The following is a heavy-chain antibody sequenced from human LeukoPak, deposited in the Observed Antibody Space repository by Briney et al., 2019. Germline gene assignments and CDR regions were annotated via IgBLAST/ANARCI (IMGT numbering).Heavy chain of an antibody. J-gene: IGHJ3*02. CDR3: ARRSEDTAMVYDAFDI. D-gene: IGHD5-18*01. CDR1: GGSISSYY. Sequence: SETLSLTCTVSGGSISSYYWSWIRQPPGKGLEWIGYIYYSGSTNYNPSLKSRVTISVDTSKNQFSLKLSSVTAADTAVYYCARRSEDTAMVYDAFDIWGQGTMVTVSS. V-gene: IGHV4-59*08. CDR2: IYYSGST.